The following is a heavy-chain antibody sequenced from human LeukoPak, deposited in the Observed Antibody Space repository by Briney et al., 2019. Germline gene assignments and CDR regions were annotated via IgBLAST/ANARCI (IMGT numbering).Heavy chain of an antibody. CDR3: ARSAGPVIVPAAIGASGYYYCMDV. CDR2: IIPIGTP. Sequence: SVKVSCKAPGGTFSSYAISWVRQAPGQGLRWMGGIIPIGTPNYAQNFQGRVTITTDESTSAAYMELSSLRSEDSAVYYCARSAGPVIVPAAIGASGYYYCMDVWDKGTTVTVSS. CDR1: GGTFSSYA. J-gene: IGHJ6*03. V-gene: IGHV1-69*05. D-gene: IGHD2-2*02.